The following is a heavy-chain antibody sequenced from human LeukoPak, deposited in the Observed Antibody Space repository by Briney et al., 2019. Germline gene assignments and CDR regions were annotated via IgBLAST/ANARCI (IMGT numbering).Heavy chain of an antibody. CDR2: ISGSAGST. V-gene: IGHV3-23*01. CDR3: AKGSLVVQAASYHFDH. J-gene: IGHJ4*02. D-gene: IGHD2-2*01. CDR1: GFTFSSYA. Sequence: GGSLRLSCAASGFTFSSYAMSWVRQGPGKGLEWVSIISGSAGSTYYAESVKGRFTISRDNSKNTLYLQMNSLRAEDTAVYYCAKGSLVVQAASYHFDHWGQGTLVTVSS.